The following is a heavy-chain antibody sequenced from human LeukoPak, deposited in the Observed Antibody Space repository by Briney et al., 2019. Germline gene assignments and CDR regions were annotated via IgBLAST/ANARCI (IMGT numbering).Heavy chain of an antibody. V-gene: IGHV4-59*08. CDR1: GGSISPYY. CDR2: IYYSGSGST. Sequence: SETLSLTCIVSGGSISPYYWSWIRQPPGKGLEWIGYIYYSGSGSTNHNPSLKSRVTISVDTSKNQFSLNLSSVTAADTAVYYCARHAVYAGSGWSFDYWGQGTRVTVSS. J-gene: IGHJ4*02. CDR3: ARHAVYAGSGWSFDY. D-gene: IGHD6-19*01.